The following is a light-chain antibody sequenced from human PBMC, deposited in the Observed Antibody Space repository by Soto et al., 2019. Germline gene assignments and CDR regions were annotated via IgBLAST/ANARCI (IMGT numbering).Light chain of an antibody. CDR3: QQYGSSPET. V-gene: IGKV3-20*01. CDR1: QSVSSSY. J-gene: IGKJ1*01. Sequence: EIGVTQSPGTLSLSPGERATLSCRASQSVSSSYLAWYQQKPGQAPRLLIYGASSRATGIPDRFSGSGSGTDFTLTISRLEPEDFAVYYCQQYGSSPETFGQGTKVAI. CDR2: GAS.